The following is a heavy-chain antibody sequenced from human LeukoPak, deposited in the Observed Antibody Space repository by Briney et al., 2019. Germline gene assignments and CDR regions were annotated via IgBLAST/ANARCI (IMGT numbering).Heavy chain of an antibody. J-gene: IGHJ4*02. D-gene: IGHD1-26*01. CDR1: GYTFTGYY. CDR2: INPNSGGT. V-gene: IGHV1-2*02. CDR3: ASFSGLELGPPFDY. Sequence: ASVKVSGKASGYTFTGYYMHWVRQAPGQGLGWMGWINPNSGGTNYAQKFQGRVTMTRDTSISTAYMELSRLRSDDTAVYYCASFSGLELGPPFDYWGQGTLVTVSS.